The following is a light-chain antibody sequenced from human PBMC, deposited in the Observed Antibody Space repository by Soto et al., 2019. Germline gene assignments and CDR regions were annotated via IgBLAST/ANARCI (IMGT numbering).Light chain of an antibody. CDR3: QKYNSAPWT. V-gene: IGKV1-27*01. CDR2: AAS. Sequence: DTQMTQSPSSLSASVGDRVTITCRASQGISNYLAWYQQKPGKVPKLLIYAASTLQSGDPSRFSGSGSGTVFTLTISSLQTEDVATYYCQKYNSAPWTFGKGTMVEIK. CDR1: QGISNY. J-gene: IGKJ1*01.